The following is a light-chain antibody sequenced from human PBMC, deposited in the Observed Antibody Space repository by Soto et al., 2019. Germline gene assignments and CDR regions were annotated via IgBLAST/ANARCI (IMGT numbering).Light chain of an antibody. Sequence: QSALTQPPSASGSPGQSVTISCTGTSSGVGGYNYVSWYQQHPGKAPKLLIYEVSKRPSGVPDRFSGSKSGNTASLTVSGLQAEDEADYYCSSYAGSNNLLFGGGTKLTVL. CDR2: EVS. CDR3: SSYAGSNNLL. J-gene: IGLJ2*01. CDR1: SSGVGGYNY. V-gene: IGLV2-8*01.